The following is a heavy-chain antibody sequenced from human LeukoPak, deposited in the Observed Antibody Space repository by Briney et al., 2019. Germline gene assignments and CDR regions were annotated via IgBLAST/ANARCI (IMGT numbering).Heavy chain of an antibody. Sequence: PGGSLRLSCAASGFTFSRYWMRWVRQAPGKGLVWVSCIKSDGSSTSTAYSAKGRFTISRDNAKNTVYLQMNSLRAEDTAVYYCAQAHVEMATIPFDYWGQGTLVTVSS. CDR2: IKSDGSST. D-gene: IGHD5-24*01. J-gene: IGHJ4*02. CDR3: AQAHVEMATIPFDY. V-gene: IGHV3-74*01. CDR1: GFTFSRYW.